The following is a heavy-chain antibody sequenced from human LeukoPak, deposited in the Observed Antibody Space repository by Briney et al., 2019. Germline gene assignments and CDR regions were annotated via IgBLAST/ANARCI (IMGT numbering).Heavy chain of an antibody. CDR1: GFTFSTYA. CDR2: INSAGTSK. D-gene: IGHD4-23*01. J-gene: IGHJ4*02. CDR3: ARGRNAGGPYYSDY. V-gene: IGHV3-21*01. Sequence: GGSLRHSCAASGFTFSTYAINWVRQAPGKGLEWVSSINSAGTSKKYADSLKGRFTISRDNAKNSLFLQLSSLRDEDTAVYYCARGRNAGGPYYSDYWGQGTLVTVPS.